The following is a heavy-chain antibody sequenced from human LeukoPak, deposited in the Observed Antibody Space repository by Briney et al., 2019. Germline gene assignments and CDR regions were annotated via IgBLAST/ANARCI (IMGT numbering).Heavy chain of an antibody. CDR1: GGSISSSTNW. Sequence: MTSGTLSLTCAVSGGSISSSTNWWSWVRQPPGKGLEWIGEIYHSGGTNYNPSLKSRITISVGKSQNQFSLKVNSLTAADTAVYYCATNGYYCMDVWGKGTTVTVSS. J-gene: IGHJ6*03. D-gene: IGHD2-8*01. CDR3: ATNGYYCMDV. V-gene: IGHV4-4*02. CDR2: IYHSGGT.